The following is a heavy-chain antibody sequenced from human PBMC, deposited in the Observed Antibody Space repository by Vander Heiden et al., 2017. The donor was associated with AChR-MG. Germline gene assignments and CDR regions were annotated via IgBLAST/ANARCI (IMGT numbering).Heavy chain of an antibody. D-gene: IGHD3-10*01. CDR2: INPNSGGT. J-gene: IGHJ3*02. Sequence: QLQLLLSGAEVKKPGASVKVPCKASGYTFTGYDMHWVRQAPGQGRGWIGWINPNSGGTNYAQKFQGWVTMTRDTSISTAYMELSRLRSDDTAVYYCARLARGPYDAFDIWGQGTMVTVSS. CDR1: GYTFTGYD. V-gene: IGHV1-2*04. CDR3: ARLARGPYDAFDI.